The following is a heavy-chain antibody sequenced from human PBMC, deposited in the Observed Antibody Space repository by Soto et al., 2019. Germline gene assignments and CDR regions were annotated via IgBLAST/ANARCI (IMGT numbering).Heavy chain of an antibody. D-gene: IGHD3-22*01. Sequence: QVQLVQSGAEVKKPGSSVKVSCKASGGTFSSYAISWVRQAPGQGLEWMGGIIPIFGTANDAQTFQGRVTITADESTSTAYMALSSLRSGDTAVYYCAREGASGSHIGYWGQGTRVTVSS. CDR1: GGTFSSYA. CDR3: AREGASGSHIGY. CDR2: IIPIFGTA. V-gene: IGHV1-69*01. J-gene: IGHJ4*02.